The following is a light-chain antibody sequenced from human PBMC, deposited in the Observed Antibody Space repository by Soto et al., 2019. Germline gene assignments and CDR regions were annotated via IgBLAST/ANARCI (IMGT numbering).Light chain of an antibody. CDR2: EVS. CDR1: RSLSFSDENTS. V-gene: IGKV2-30*01. J-gene: IGKJ1*01. CDR3: MQGTHWPHT. Sequence: EVVMTQYPLPLPVTLGQPASISCRSSRSLSFSDENTSLSWFQQRPGQSPRRLIFEVSNRDSGVPDRFCGSASGTDFTLKISRVEAEDVGVYYCMQGTHWPHTFGQGTKVDIK.